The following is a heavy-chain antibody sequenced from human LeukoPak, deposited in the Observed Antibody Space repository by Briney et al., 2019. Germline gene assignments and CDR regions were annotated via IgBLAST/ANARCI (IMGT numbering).Heavy chain of an antibody. CDR2: ISGSGGGT. CDR1: GFTFDSYA. D-gene: IGHD3-10*01. J-gene: IGHJ5*02. CDR3: AKNPGFGELSNWFDP. V-gene: IGHV3-23*01. Sequence: GGSLRLSCAASGFTFDSYAMSWVRQAPGKGLEWVSAISGSGGGTYYADSVKSRFTISRDNSKHTLFLQINNLRAEDTAVYYCAKNPGFGELSNWFDPWSQGTLVTVSS.